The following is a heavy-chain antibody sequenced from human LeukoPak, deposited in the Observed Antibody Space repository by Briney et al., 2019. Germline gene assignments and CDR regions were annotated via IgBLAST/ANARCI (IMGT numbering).Heavy chain of an antibody. CDR3: ARDPEFSYGYYFDY. J-gene: IGHJ4*02. D-gene: IGHD5-18*01. CDR1: GFTFSGYE. CDR2: ISGNGSPI. Sequence: GGSLRLSCAASGFTFSGYEMNWVRQAPGKGLEWVSYISGNGSPIYYADSVKGRFTISRDNSKNSLFLQLNSLRADDTAVYYCARDPEFSYGYYFDYWGQGTLVTVSS. V-gene: IGHV3-48*03.